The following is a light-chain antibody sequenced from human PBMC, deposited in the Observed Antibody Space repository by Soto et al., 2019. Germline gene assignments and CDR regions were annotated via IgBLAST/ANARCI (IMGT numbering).Light chain of an antibody. V-gene: IGKV3-15*01. CDR3: QQYNNWPFS. Sequence: EILMTQSPATLSVSPGESVTLSCRAGQGVTTNFAGYQQKSGQSPRLLIYDVASRATGVPSRFSGTGSETDFTLTISGLQSEDSSIYFCQQYNNWPFSFGQGTRLEIK. CDR1: QGVTTN. J-gene: IGKJ5*01. CDR2: DVA.